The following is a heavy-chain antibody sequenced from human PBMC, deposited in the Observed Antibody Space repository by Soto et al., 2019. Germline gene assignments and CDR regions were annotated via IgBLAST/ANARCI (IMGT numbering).Heavy chain of an antibody. CDR2: ISGGGTTI. CDR1: GFRFSDHY. J-gene: IGHJ4*02. CDR3: AGGPYYYASGF. V-gene: IGHV3-11*01. D-gene: IGHD3-10*01. Sequence: PGGSLRLSCAASGFRFSDHYMTWIRQAPGKGLEWVSKISGGGTTIYYADSVQGRFTVSRDNAKNSLYLQMNSLRAEDTAVYYCAGGPYYYASGFRGQGTLVPVSS.